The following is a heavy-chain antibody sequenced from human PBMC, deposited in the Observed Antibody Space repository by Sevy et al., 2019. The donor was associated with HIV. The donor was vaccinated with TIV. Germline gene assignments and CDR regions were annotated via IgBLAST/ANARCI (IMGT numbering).Heavy chain of an antibody. CDR1: GFTFSDYG. Sequence: GSLRLSCVASGFTFSDYGIHWVRQAPGKGLEWVAVISYDGSNKYYEDSVKGRFTISRDNSKNTLYQQMNSLRPEDTAVYYCAKERIFMVRGGRDPFFDYWGQGTLVTVSS. CDR2: ISYDGSNK. CDR3: AKERIFMVRGGRDPFFDY. D-gene: IGHD3-10*01. V-gene: IGHV3-30*18. J-gene: IGHJ4*02.